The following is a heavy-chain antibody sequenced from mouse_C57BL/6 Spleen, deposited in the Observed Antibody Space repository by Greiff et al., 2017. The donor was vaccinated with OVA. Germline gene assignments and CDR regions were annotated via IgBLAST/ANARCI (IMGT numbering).Heavy chain of an antibody. CDR2: IRSKSNNYAT. CDR1: GFSFNTYA. Sequence: GGGLVQPKGSLKLPCAASGFSFNTYAMNWVRQAPGKGLEWVARIRSKSNNYATYYADSVKDRFTISRDDSESMLYLQMNNLKTEETAMDYCVSGSSPYYCDYWGQGTTLTVSS. J-gene: IGHJ2*01. CDR3: VSGSSPYYCDY. D-gene: IGHD1-1*01. V-gene: IGHV10-1*01.